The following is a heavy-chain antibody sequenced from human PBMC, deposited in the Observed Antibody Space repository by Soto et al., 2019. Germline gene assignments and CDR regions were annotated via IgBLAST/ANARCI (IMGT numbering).Heavy chain of an antibody. V-gene: IGHV4-4*07. Sequence: PEETLSLTCTVSGDSISGYYWSWIRQPAGQALECIGRLYTSGTTNYNPSLRSRVTMSVDTSKNQFSLELSSVTAADTAVYYCARVGGTGYYWYFDYWGHGILVTVSS. D-gene: IGHD1-20*01. CDR2: LYTSGTT. J-gene: IGHJ4*01. CDR1: GDSISGYY. CDR3: ARVGGTGYYWYFDY.